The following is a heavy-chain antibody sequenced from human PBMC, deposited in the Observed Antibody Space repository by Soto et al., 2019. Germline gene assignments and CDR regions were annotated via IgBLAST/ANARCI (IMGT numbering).Heavy chain of an antibody. CDR2: IYYSGST. CDR1: GGSVSSSSYY. D-gene: IGHD2-2*01. J-gene: IGHJ5*02. Sequence: QLQLQESGPGLVKPSETLSLTCTVSGGSVSSSSYYWGWIRQPLGKGLEWIGSIYYSGSTYCNPSLKSRVTISVDTSKNQFSLKLSSVTAADTAVYYCARHTWGRQRGWFDPWGQGTLVTVSS. CDR3: ARHTWGRQRGWFDP. V-gene: IGHV4-39*01.